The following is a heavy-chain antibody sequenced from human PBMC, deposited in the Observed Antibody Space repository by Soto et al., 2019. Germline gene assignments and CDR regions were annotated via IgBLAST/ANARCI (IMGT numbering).Heavy chain of an antibody. Sequence: SETLSLTCTVSGGSIISYYWSWIRQPPGKGLEWIGYIYYSGSTNYNPSLKSRVTISVDTSKNQFSLKLSSVTAADTAVYYCAREKAAAGTWRYYYYGMDVWGQGTTVTVSS. J-gene: IGHJ6*02. CDR3: AREKAAAGTWRYYYYGMDV. V-gene: IGHV4-59*01. CDR1: GGSIISYY. D-gene: IGHD6-13*01. CDR2: IYYSGST.